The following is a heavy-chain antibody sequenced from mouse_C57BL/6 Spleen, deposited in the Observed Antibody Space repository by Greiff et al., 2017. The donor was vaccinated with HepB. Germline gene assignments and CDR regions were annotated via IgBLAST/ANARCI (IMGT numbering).Heavy chain of an antibody. Sequence: EVQGVESGGGLVKPGGSLKLSCAASGFTFSSYAMSWVRQTPEKRLEWVATISDGGSYTYYPDNVKGRFTISRDNAKNNLYLQMSHLKSEDTAMYYCARVRDYDVFDYWGQGTTLTVSS. D-gene: IGHD2-4*01. J-gene: IGHJ2*01. CDR1: GFTFSSYA. CDR2: ISDGGSYT. CDR3: ARVRDYDVFDY. V-gene: IGHV5-4*01.